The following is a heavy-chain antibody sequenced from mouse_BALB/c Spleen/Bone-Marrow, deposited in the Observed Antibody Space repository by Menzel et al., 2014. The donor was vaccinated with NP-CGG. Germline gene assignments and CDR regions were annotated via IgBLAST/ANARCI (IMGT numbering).Heavy chain of an antibody. CDR3: ARSRGLRRDWYFDV. V-gene: IGHV3-2*02. CDR1: GYSITSDYA. Sequence: EVKLMESGPGLVKPSQSLSLTCTVTGYSITSDYAWNWIRQFPGNKLEWMGYISYSDITSYNPSLKSRISITRDTSKNQFFLQWNSVTTEDTATYYCARSRGLRRDWYFDVWGAGTTVTVSS. J-gene: IGHJ1*01. D-gene: IGHD2-4*01. CDR2: ISYSDIT.